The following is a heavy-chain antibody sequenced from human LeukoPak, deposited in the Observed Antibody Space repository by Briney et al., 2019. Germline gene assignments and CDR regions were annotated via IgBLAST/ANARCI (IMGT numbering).Heavy chain of an antibody. Sequence: SETLSLTCAVYGGSFSGYYWSWTRQPPGKGLEWIGEINHSGSTNYNPSLKSRVTISVDTSKNQFSLKLSSVTAADTAVYYCARTAGRYSYGRIDYWGQGTLVTVSS. CDR2: INHSGST. CDR1: GGSFSGYY. V-gene: IGHV4-34*01. CDR3: ARTAGRYSYGRIDY. J-gene: IGHJ4*02. D-gene: IGHD5-18*01.